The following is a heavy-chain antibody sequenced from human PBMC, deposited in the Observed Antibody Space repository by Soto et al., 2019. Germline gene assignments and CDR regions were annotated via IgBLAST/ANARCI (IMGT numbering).Heavy chain of an antibody. V-gene: IGHV4-34*01. CDR2: INHSGST. Sequence: SETLSLTCAVYGGSFSGYYWSWIRQPPGKGLEWIGEINHSGSTNYNPSLKSRVTISVDTSKNQFSLKLSSVTAADTAVYYCARGEVGITGTTGGPFDYWGQGTLVTVSS. CDR1: GGSFSGYY. CDR3: ARGEVGITGTTGGPFDY. J-gene: IGHJ4*02. D-gene: IGHD1-20*01.